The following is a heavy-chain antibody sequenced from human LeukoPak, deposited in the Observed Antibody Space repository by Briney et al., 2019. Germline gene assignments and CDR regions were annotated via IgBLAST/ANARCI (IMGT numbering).Heavy chain of an antibody. J-gene: IGHJ6*02. V-gene: IGHV3-7*05. CDR1: GFTFSGSW. CDR3: ARGHYDLNV. Sequence: PGGSLRLSCAAPGFTFSGSWMSWVRQAPGKGLEWVAHINQDGGEKNYVDSVKGRFTISRDNAENSLYLQMNSLRVEDSAVYYCARGHYDLNVWGQGTMVTVSS. CDR2: INQDGGEK.